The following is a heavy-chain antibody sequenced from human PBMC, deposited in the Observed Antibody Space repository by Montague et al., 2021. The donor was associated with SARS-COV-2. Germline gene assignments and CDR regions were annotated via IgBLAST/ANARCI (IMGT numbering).Heavy chain of an antibody. CDR2: ISTSAYTT. D-gene: IGHD3-16*02. Sequence: SLRLSCAASGFTFSNYDMNWVRQAPGKGPEWISYISTSAYTTSYAGSVKGRFTISRDNGKNSLYLQMNSLRVEDTAAYYFTRDYRSIVGDGLDIWGQGTKATVSS. CDR3: TRDYRSIVGDGLDI. CDR1: GFTFSNYD. V-gene: IGHV3-48*03. J-gene: IGHJ3*02.